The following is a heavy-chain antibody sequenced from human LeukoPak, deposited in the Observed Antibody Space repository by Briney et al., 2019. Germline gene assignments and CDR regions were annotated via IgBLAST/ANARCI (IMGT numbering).Heavy chain of an antibody. Sequence: SETLSLTCTVSGGSPSSSSYYWGWIRHPPGKGLEWIGSIYYSRSTSYYLSLRIRVTISVDTTKNQLSLKRISVADADTALYYCARHRTRELLRFDYWGQGTLVTVSS. CDR2: IYYSRST. CDR3: ARHRTRELLRFDY. CDR1: GGSPSSSSYY. J-gene: IGHJ4*02. V-gene: IGHV4-39*01. D-gene: IGHD1-26*01.